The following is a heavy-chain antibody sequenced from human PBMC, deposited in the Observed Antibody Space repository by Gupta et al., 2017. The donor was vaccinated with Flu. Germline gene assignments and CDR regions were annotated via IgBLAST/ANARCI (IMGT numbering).Heavy chain of an antibody. Sequence: EVQLLESGGGLVQPGGSLRLSCAASGFTLPRYAMSWVRQAPGKGLAWVSVTGGSGGSAYYADSVKGRFTISRDNSKNTLYLQMNSLRAEDTAVYYCAKEKDSSGWYIDHWGQGTLVTVSS. D-gene: IGHD6-19*01. V-gene: IGHV3-23*01. J-gene: IGHJ4*02. CDR1: GFTLPRYA. CDR3: AKEKDSSGWYIDH. CDR2: TGGSGGSA.